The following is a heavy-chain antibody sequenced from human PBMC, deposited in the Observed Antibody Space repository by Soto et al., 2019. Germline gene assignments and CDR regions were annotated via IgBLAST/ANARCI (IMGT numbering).Heavy chain of an antibody. Sequence: QLQLQESGSGLVKPSQTLSLTCAVSGGSISSGGYSWSWIRQPPGKGLEWIGYIYHSGSTYYNPSLKSRVTISVDRSKNQFSRKLSSVTAADTAVYYCARERVVTGGESAFDIWGQGTMVTVSS. J-gene: IGHJ3*02. V-gene: IGHV4-30-2*01. CDR2: IYHSGST. CDR1: GGSISSGGYS. CDR3: ARERVVTGGESAFDI. D-gene: IGHD2-15*01.